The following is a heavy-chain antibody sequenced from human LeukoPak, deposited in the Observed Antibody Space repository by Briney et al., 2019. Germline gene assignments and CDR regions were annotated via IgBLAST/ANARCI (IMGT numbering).Heavy chain of an antibody. CDR2: IKQDGSEK. J-gene: IGHJ4*02. V-gene: IGHV3-7*03. Sequence: GGSLRLFCAASGFTFSSYWMSWVRQAPGKGLEWVANIKQDGSEKYYVDSVKGRFTISRDNAKNSLYLQMNSLRAEDTAVYYCARDYGSGSYYHVGYWGQGTLVTVSS. CDR1: GFTFSSYW. D-gene: IGHD3-10*01. CDR3: ARDYGSGSYYHVGY.